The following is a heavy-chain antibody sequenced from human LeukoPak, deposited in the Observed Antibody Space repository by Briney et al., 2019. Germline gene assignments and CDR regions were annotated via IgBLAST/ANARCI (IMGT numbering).Heavy chain of an antibody. CDR3: ARVAPQYYDFWSGYPSYGMDV. D-gene: IGHD3-3*01. Sequence: PSETLSLTCTVSGGSISSYYWSWIRQPPGKGLEWIGYIYYSGSTNYNPSLKSRVTISVDTSKNQFSLKLSSVTAADTAVYYCARVAPQYYDFWSGYPSYGMDVWGQGTTVTVSS. CDR1: GGSISSYY. V-gene: IGHV4-59*12. CDR2: IYYSGST. J-gene: IGHJ6*02.